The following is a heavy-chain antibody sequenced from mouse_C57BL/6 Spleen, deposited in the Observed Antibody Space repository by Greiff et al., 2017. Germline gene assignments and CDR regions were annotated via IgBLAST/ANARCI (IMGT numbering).Heavy chain of an antibody. CDR2: INPYNGDT. J-gene: IGHJ4*01. D-gene: IGHD2-12*01. CDR1: GYSFTGYF. Sequence: VQLQQSGPELVKPGDSVKISCKASGYSFTGYFMNWVMQSHGKSLEWIGRINPYNGDTFYNQKFKGKATLTVDKSSSTAHMELRSLTSEDSAVYCCARDDEGYAMDYWGQGTSVTVSS. CDR3: ARDDEGYAMDY. V-gene: IGHV1-20*01.